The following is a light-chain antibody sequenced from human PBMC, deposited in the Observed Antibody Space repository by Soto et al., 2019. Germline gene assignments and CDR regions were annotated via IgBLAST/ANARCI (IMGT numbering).Light chain of an antibody. V-gene: IGLV2-23*01. CDR1: SSDVGSHNL. Sequence: QSALTQPASVSGSPGQSITISCTGTSSDVGSHNLVSWYQQHPDIAPKLMIYEGSKRPSGVSNRFSGSKSGNTASLTISGLQAEDEADYFCCSYAGSSTYIFGSGTKLTVL. CDR2: EGS. J-gene: IGLJ1*01. CDR3: CSYAGSSTYI.